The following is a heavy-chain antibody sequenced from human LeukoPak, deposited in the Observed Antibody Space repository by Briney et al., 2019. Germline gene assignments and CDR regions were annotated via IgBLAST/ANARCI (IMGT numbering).Heavy chain of an antibody. D-gene: IGHD2-8*01. CDR3: ARHVKGCTHGFDP. Sequence: SETLSLTCTGSGGSISSYYWSWIRQPPGKGLEWIGYIYYSGSTNHNPSLKSRVTISVDTSKNQFSLKLSSVTAADTAVYYCARHVKGCTHGFDPWGQGTLVTVSS. J-gene: IGHJ5*02. CDR1: GGSISSYY. CDR2: IYYSGST. V-gene: IGHV4-59*08.